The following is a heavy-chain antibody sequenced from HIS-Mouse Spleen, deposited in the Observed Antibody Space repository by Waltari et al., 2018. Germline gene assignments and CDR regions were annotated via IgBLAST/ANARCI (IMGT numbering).Heavy chain of an antibody. CDR3: ARDYGDNWFDP. V-gene: IGHV4-39*07. Sequence: QLQLQVSGPGLVKPSETLSLTCTVSVGSISSSSYYGGWIRQPPGKGLEWIGSIYYSGSTYDNPSLKSRVTISVDTSKNQFSLKLSSVTAADTAVYYCARDYGDNWFDPWGQGTLVTVSS. CDR2: IYYSGST. D-gene: IGHD4-17*01. J-gene: IGHJ5*02. CDR1: VGSISSSSYY.